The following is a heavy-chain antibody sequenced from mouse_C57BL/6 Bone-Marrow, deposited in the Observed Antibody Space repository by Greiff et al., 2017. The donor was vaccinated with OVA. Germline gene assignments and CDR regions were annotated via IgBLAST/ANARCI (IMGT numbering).Heavy chain of an antibody. CDR1: GYTFTSYW. CDR2: IHPNSGST. CDR3: ARRLYYDLFDD. J-gene: IGHJ2*01. V-gene: IGHV1-64*01. D-gene: IGHD2-4*01. Sequence: QVQLQQPGAELVKPGASVKLSCKASGYTFTSYWMHWVKQRPGQGLEWIGMIHPNSGSTNYNEKFKSKATLTVDKSSSTAYMQLSSLTSEDAAVYYCARRLYYDLFDDWGQGTTLTVSS.